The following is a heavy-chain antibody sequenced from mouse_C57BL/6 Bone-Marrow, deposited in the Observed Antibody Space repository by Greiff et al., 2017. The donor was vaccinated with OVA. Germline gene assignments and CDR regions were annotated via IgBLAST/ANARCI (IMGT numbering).Heavy chain of an antibody. Sequence: VQLKESGPELVKPGASVKISCKASGYSFTGYYMNRVKQSPEKSLEWIGEINPSTGGTTYNQKFKAKATLTVDKSSSTAYMQLKSLTSEDSAVYYCARGGTSPFAYWGQGTLVTVSA. J-gene: IGHJ3*01. CDR1: GYSFTGYY. V-gene: IGHV1-42*01. D-gene: IGHD4-1*01. CDR2: INPSTGGT. CDR3: ARGGTSPFAY.